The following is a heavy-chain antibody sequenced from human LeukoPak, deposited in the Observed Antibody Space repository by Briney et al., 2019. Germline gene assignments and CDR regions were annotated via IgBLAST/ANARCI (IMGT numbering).Heavy chain of an antibody. J-gene: IGHJ4*02. CDR1: GYTLTELS. V-gene: IGHV1-24*01. CDR2: FDPEDGET. Sequence: ASVKVSCKVSGYTLTELSMHWVRQAPGKGLEWMGGFDPEDGETIYAQKFQGRVTMTEDTSTDTAYMELSSLRSEDTAVYYCARDRVAYGDLLYYFDYWGQGTLVTVSS. CDR3: ARDRVAYGDLLYYFDY. D-gene: IGHD4-17*01.